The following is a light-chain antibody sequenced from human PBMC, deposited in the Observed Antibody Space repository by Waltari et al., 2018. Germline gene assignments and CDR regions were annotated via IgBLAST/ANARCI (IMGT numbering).Light chain of an antibody. J-gene: IGLJ6*01. Sequence: QSALTQPASVSGSPGQSITISCTGRSSELGFYNFVSWYQQYPGNAPKVLIYDVSFRPSGVSFRFTGSKSGNTASLTISGLQTEDEADYYCSSYTTSGTHVFGSGTTVTVL. CDR2: DVS. CDR1: SSELGFYNF. V-gene: IGLV2-14*03. CDR3: SSYTTSGTHV.